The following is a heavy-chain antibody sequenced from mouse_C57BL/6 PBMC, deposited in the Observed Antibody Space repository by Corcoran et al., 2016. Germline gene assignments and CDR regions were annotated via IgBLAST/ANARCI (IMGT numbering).Heavy chain of an antibody. Sequence: QVQLQQSGAELVKPGASVKISCKASGYAFSSYWMNWVKQRPGKGLEWIGQIYPGDGDTNYNGKFKGKATLTADKSSSTAYMQLSSLTSEDSAVDFCARTGDYDWYFDVWGTGTTVTVSS. D-gene: IGHD2-4*01. CDR1: GYAFSSYW. CDR2: IYPGDGDT. CDR3: ARTGDYDWYFDV. V-gene: IGHV1-80*01. J-gene: IGHJ1*03.